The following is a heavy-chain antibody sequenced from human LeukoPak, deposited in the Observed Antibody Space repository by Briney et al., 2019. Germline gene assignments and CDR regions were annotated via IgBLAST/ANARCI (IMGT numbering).Heavy chain of an antibody. CDR3: ARGRATPYGAGRRIWFDP. CDR2: IIPIFGTA. V-gene: IGHV1-69*05. Sequence: SSVKVSCKASGGTFSSYAISWVRQAPGQGLEWMGGIIPIFGTANYAQKFQGRVTMTRNTSISTAYMELSSLRSEDTAVYYCARGRATPYGAGRRIWFDPWGQGTLVTVSS. D-gene: IGHD3-10*01. J-gene: IGHJ5*02. CDR1: GGTFSSYA.